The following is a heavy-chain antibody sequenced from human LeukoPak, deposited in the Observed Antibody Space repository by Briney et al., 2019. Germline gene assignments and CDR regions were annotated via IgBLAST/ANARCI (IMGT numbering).Heavy chain of an antibody. CDR2: IYSSGGT. J-gene: IGHJ5*02. CDR1: GGSINNNY. Sequence: SETLSLTCTASGGSINNNYWGWFRQPPGKGLEWLGYIYSSGGTTYNPSLESRLAISIDTSKNHFSLKLSSVTAADTAVYFCAKRAVTTAGDLWFDPWGQGTLVTVSS. CDR3: AKRAVTTAGDLWFDP. V-gene: IGHV4-59*08. D-gene: IGHD2-21*01.